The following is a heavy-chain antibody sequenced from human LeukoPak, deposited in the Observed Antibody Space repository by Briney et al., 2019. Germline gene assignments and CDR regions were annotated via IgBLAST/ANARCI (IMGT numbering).Heavy chain of an antibody. CDR2: ITDGGVST. V-gene: IGHV3-23*01. D-gene: IGHD3-10*01. Sequence: GGSLRLSCAASGFTFSNFAMGWVRQAPGKGLEWVSSITDGGVSTFYAGSLSGRFTISRDNSKNTLYLQMKNLRAADTATYYCAKMTDARGRYGSGSHWGQGTLVAVSS. CDR3: AKMTDARGRYGSGSH. CDR1: GFTFSNFA. J-gene: IGHJ4*01.